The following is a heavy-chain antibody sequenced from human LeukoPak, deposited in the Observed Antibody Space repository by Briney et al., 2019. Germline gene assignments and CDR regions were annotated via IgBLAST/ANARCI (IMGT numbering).Heavy chain of an antibody. CDR3: ARDREVVTAKAQMDV. D-gene: IGHD2-21*02. J-gene: IGHJ6*04. CDR2: IYQDGNT. V-gene: IGHV3-53*01. CDR1: GFTVSTNH. Sequence: PGGSLRLSCAGSGFTVSTNHMSWVRKAPGKGLEWVSVIYQDGNTYYTDSVKGRFTISRDNSKNTLFLQMNSLRAEDTAMYYCARDREVVTAKAQMDVWGKWTTVAGSS.